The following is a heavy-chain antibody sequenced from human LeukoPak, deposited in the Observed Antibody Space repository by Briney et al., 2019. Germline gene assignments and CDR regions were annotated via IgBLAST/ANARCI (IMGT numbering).Heavy chain of an antibody. J-gene: IGHJ4*02. Sequence: GGSLRLSCAASGFTFSSYSMNWVRQAPGKGLEWVSSISSSSSYIYYADSVKGRFTISRDNAKNSLYLQMNSLRAEDTAAYYCARDPARGDLYGILTGLFDYWGQGTLVTVSS. V-gene: IGHV3-21*01. CDR3: ARDPARGDLYGILTGLFDY. D-gene: IGHD3-9*01. CDR2: ISSSSSYI. CDR1: GFTFSSYS.